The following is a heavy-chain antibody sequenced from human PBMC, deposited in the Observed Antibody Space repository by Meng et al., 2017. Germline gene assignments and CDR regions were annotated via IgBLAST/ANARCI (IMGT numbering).Heavy chain of an antibody. V-gene: IGHV1-3*01. CDR1: GYTFTSYA. CDR3: ARNIDY. J-gene: IGHJ4*02. CDR2: IIAGNGNT. Sequence: QVRLVVSRAEVKNVGVSVKVSREASGYTFTSYAMHWVRQAPGQRLEWMGWIIAGNGNTKYSQKFQGRVTITRDTSASTAYMELSSLRSEDMAVYYCARNIDYWGQGTLVTVSS.